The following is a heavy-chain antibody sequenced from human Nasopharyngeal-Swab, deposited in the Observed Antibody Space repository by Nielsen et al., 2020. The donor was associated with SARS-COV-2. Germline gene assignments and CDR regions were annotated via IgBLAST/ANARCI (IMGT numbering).Heavy chain of an antibody. V-gene: IGHV4-34*01. Sequence: SETLSLTCAVYGGSFSGYYWSWIRQPPGKGLEWIGEINHSETTNYSPSLKSRVTISLDTSKNQFSLKLSSVTAADTAVYYCARLPHRDTAMVKAVVLDYWGQGTLVTVSS. D-gene: IGHD5-18*01. CDR1: GGSFSGYY. CDR3: ARLPHRDTAMVKAVVLDY. CDR2: INHSETT. J-gene: IGHJ4*02.